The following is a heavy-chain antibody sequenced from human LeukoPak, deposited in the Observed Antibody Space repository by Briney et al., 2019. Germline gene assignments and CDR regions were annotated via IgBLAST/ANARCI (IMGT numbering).Heavy chain of an antibody. Sequence: GGSLGLSCAASGFTFSSYNMNWVRQAPGKGLDWVSYISSSSNTIYYADSVKGRFTISRDNAKNSLYLHMSSLRAEDTAVYYCAAPGPYYYDSSEFDYWGQGTLVTVSS. V-gene: IGHV3-48*01. J-gene: IGHJ4*02. CDR3: AAPGPYYYDSSEFDY. CDR1: GFTFSSYN. CDR2: ISSSSNTI. D-gene: IGHD3-22*01.